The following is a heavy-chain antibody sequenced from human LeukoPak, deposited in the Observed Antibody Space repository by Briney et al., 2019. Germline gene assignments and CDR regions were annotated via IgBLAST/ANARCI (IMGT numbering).Heavy chain of an antibody. J-gene: IGHJ4*02. Sequence: SETLSLTCTVSGGSISSGDYYWSWIRQPPGKGLGGFGYIYYSGSTYYNPSLKSRVTISVDTSKNQFSLKLSSVTAADTAVYYCARGIYGSGSYYNGWGQGTLVTVSS. V-gene: IGHV4-30-4*01. CDR1: GGSISSGDYY. CDR2: IYYSGST. D-gene: IGHD3-10*01. CDR3: ARGIYGSGSYYNG.